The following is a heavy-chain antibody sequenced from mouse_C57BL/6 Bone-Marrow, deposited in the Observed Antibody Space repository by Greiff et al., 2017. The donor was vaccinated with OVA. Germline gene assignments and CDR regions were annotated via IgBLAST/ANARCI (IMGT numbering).Heavy chain of an antibody. CDR3: ARSRLRRVWYFDV. Sequence: EVQLQQSGPELVKPGASVKISCKASGYSFTDYNMNWVKQSNGKRLEWIGVINPNYGTTSYNQKFKGKATLTVDQSSITAYMQLNSLTSEDSAVYYCARSRLRRVWYFDVWGTGTTVTVSS. CDR2: INPNYGTT. J-gene: IGHJ1*03. V-gene: IGHV1-39*01. D-gene: IGHD2-4*01. CDR1: GYSFTDYN.